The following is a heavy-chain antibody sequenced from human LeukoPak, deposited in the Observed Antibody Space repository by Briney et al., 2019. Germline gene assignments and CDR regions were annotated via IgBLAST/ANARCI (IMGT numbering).Heavy chain of an antibody. CDR1: GYTFSNYG. CDR2: LDTYKGDT. Sequence: GASVKVSCKASGYTFSNYGISWLRQAPGQGLAWVGWLDTYKGDTNYGQKFKGRVTMTTDSSTDTAYVELRSLRPDDTAVYYCAREGLTLALDFWGQGTLVTVSS. V-gene: IGHV1-18*01. D-gene: IGHD3-16*01. CDR3: AREGLTLALDF. J-gene: IGHJ4*02.